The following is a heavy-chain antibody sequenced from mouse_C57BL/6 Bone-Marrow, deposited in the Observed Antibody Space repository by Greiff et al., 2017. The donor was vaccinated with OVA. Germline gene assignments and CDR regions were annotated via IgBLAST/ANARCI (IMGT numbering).Heavy chain of an antibody. CDR3: ARRDYDWYFDV. CDR1: GYTFTSYG. CDR2: IYPRSGNT. D-gene: IGHD2-4*01. V-gene: IGHV1-81*01. Sequence: VQLQQSGAELARPGASVKLSCKASGYTFTSYGISWVKQRTGQGLEWIGEIYPRSGNTYYNEKFKGKGTLTADTSSSTAYMELRSLTSEDSAVYFCARRDYDWYFDVWGTGTTVTVSS. J-gene: IGHJ1*03.